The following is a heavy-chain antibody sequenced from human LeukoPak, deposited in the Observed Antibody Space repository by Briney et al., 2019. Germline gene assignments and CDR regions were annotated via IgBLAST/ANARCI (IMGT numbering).Heavy chain of an antibody. D-gene: IGHD3-10*01. Sequence: ASVKVSCKASGYTFTGYYMHWVRQAPGQGLEWMGWINPNSGGTNYAQKFQGRVTMTRDTSISTAYMELSRLRSDDTAVYYCARDFLAPTLWFGAPGVWGKGTTVTISS. V-gene: IGHV1-2*02. J-gene: IGHJ6*04. CDR1: GYTFTGYY. CDR3: ARDFLAPTLWFGAPGV. CDR2: INPNSGGT.